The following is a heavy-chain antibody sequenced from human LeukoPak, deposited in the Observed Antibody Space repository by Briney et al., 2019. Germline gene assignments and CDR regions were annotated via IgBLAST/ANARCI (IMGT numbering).Heavy chain of an antibody. CDR3: ASHITTVRGASVDY. Sequence: SETLSLTCTVSGGSISSYYWSWIRQPPGKGLEWIGYIYYSGSTNYNPSLKSRVTISVDTSKNQFSLKLSSVTAADTAVYYCASHITTVRGASVDYWGQGTLVTVSS. CDR1: GGSISSYY. J-gene: IGHJ4*02. D-gene: IGHD3-10*01. V-gene: IGHV4-59*01. CDR2: IYYSGST.